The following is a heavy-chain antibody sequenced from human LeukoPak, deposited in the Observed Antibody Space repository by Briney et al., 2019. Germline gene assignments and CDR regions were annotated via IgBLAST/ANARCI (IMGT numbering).Heavy chain of an antibody. CDR1: GVIFNNYA. D-gene: IGHD4-17*01. CDR3: ARAGRAYGDYHYLDY. Sequence: SGGSLRLSCAASGVIFNNYAIHWVRQAPGKGLEWVAAISYDGSNNYYADSVRGRLTISRDNSKNTLYLQMNSLRAEDTALYYCARAGRAYGDYHYLDYWGQGTLVTVSS. CDR2: ISYDGSNN. J-gene: IGHJ4*02. V-gene: IGHV3-30-3*01.